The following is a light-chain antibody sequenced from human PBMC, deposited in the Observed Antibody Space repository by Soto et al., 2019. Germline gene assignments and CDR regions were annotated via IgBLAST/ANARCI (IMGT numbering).Light chain of an antibody. Sequence: EIVMTQSPATLSVSPGERATFSCRASQSVNTNLAWYQLKPGQAPRLLVYGASIRATGIPARFSGSGSGTEYSLTISSLQSEDFGVYYCQQRSNWPTFGQGTRLEIK. J-gene: IGKJ5*01. CDR1: QSVNTN. CDR2: GAS. CDR3: QQRSNWPT. V-gene: IGKV3-15*01.